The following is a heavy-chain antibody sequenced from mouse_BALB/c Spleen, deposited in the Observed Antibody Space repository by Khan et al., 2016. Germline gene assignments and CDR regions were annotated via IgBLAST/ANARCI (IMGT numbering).Heavy chain of an antibody. J-gene: IGHJ4*01. V-gene: IGHV14-3*02. CDR2: IDPANGNT. CDR1: GFNIKDTY. CDR3: ARDYDEDYYAMDY. Sequence: EVQLQESGAELVKPGASVKLSCTASGFNIKDTYMHWVKQRPEQGLEWIGRIDPANGNTKYDTKFQGKATITADTSSNTAYLQLSSLTSEDTAVYYCARDYDEDYYAMDYWGQGTSVTVSS. D-gene: IGHD2-4*01.